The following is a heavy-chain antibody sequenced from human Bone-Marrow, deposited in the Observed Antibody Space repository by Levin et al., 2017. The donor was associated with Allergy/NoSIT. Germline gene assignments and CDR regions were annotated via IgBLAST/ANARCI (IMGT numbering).Heavy chain of an antibody. J-gene: IGHJ3*02. CDR2: INAGNGNT. D-gene: IGHD3-9*01. CDR1: GYTFTSYT. Sequence: GASVKVSCKASGYTFTSYTLHWVRQAPGQRLEWMGWINAGNGNTKYSQKFQGIVTITRDTSASTAYMELSSLRSEDTAVYHCARPSYYDFLSGYEDVFDIWGQGTKVTVSS. CDR3: ARPSYYDFLSGYEDVFDI. V-gene: IGHV1-3*01.